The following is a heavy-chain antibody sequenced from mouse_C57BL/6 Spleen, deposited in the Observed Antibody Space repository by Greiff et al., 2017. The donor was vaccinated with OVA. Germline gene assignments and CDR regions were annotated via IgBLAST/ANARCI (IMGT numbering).Heavy chain of an antibody. D-gene: IGHD1-1*01. Sequence: QVQLQQSGAELVKPGASVKLSCKASGYTFTSYWMHWVKQRPGRGLEWIGRIDPNSGGTKYNEKFKSKATLTVDKPSSTAYMQLSSLTSEDSAVYYCATLYGSSSYYFDYWGQGTTLTVSS. CDR1: GYTFTSYW. J-gene: IGHJ2*01. V-gene: IGHV1-72*01. CDR2: IDPNSGGT. CDR3: ATLYGSSSYYFDY.